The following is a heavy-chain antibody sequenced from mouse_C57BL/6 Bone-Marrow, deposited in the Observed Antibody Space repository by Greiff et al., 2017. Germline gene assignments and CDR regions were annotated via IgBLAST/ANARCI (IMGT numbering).Heavy chain of an antibody. CDR2: ISDGGSYT. J-gene: IGHJ2*01. CDR3: ARSLGWLLPFDY. V-gene: IGHV5-4*03. Sequence: EVKLVESGGGLVKPGGSLKLSCAASGFTFSSYAMSWVRQTPEKRLEWVATISDGGSYTYYPDNVKGRFTISRDKAKNNLYLQMSHLKSEDTAMYYCARSLGWLLPFDYWGQGTTLTVSS. D-gene: IGHD2-3*01. CDR1: GFTFSSYA.